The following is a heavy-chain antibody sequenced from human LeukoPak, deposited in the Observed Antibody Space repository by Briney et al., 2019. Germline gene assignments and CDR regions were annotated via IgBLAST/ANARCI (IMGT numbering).Heavy chain of an antibody. CDR3: ASNLLAGYYYYMDV. Sequence: ASVKISCKVSGYTFTDYYMHWVQQAPGKGLEWMGLVDPEDGETIYAEKFQGRVTMTRDTSISTAYMELSRLRSDDTAVYYCASNLLAGYYYYMDVWGKGTTVTVSS. J-gene: IGHJ6*03. V-gene: IGHV1-69-2*01. CDR2: VDPEDGET. CDR1: GYTFTDYY. D-gene: IGHD2-15*01.